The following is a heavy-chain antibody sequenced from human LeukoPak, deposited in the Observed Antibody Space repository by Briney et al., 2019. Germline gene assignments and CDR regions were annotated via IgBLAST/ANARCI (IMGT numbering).Heavy chain of an antibody. CDR2: ISGSGGST. V-gene: IGHV3-23*01. CDR3: AKDLAVAVAGTVA. Sequence: GGSLRLSCAASGFTFSTYAMSWVRQAPGKGLEWVSSISGSGGSTYYEDSVKGRFTISRDNSKNTVYLQMNSLRAEDTAVYYCAKDLAVAVAGTVAWGQGTLVTVSS. J-gene: IGHJ5*02. CDR1: GFTFSTYA. D-gene: IGHD6-19*01.